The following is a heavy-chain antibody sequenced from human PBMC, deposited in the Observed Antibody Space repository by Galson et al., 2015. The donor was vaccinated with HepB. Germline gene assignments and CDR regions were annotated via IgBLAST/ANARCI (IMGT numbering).Heavy chain of an antibody. J-gene: IGHJ6*02. V-gene: IGHV1-18*04. CDR1: GYTFTSYG. Sequence: SVKVSCKASGYTFTSYGISWVRQAPGQGLEWMGWISAYNGNTNYAQKLQGRVTMTTDTSTSTAYMELRSLRSDDTAVYYCAREGCVYYDFWSGYNYYYYGMDVWGQGTTVTVSS. D-gene: IGHD3-3*01. CDR3: AREGCVYYDFWSGYNYYYYGMDV. CDR2: ISAYNGNT.